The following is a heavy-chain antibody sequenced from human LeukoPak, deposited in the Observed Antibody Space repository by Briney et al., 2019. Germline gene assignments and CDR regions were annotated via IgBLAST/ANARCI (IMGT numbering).Heavy chain of an antibody. D-gene: IGHD3-22*01. CDR3: ARDSYYYDSSGYGLIYYYYYMDV. Sequence: ASVKVSCKASGGTFGSYAISWVRQAPGQGLEWMGGIIPIFGTANYAQKFQGRVTITADKSTSTAYMELSSLRSEDTAVYYCARDSYYYDSSGYGLIYYYYYMDVWGKGTTVTVSS. CDR1: GGTFGSYA. J-gene: IGHJ6*03. V-gene: IGHV1-69*06. CDR2: IIPIFGTA.